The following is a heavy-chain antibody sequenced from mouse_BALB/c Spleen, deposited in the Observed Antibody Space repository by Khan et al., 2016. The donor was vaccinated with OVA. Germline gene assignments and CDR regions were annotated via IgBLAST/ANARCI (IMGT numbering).Heavy chain of an antibody. V-gene: IGHV1-7*01. Sequence: QVQLKQSGAELAKPGASVKMSCKASGYTFINYWILWVKQRPGQGLEWIGYINPSTGYTAYNQNFKDKATLTSDKSSSTAYMQLSSLTSEDAAVYYCARRGRRWDFDDWGEGTTLTVSS. J-gene: IGHJ2*01. CDR1: GYTFINYW. D-gene: IGHD1-1*01. CDR2: INPSTGYT. CDR3: ARRGRRWDFDD.